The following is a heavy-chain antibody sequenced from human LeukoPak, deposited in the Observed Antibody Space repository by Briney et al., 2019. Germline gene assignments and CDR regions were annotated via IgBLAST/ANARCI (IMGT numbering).Heavy chain of an antibody. CDR2: IYYSGST. CDR3: ARGGGQYCYDSSGYADY. J-gene: IGHJ4*02. D-gene: IGHD3-22*01. Sequence: SETLSLTCTVSGGSISSSSYFWGWIRQPPGKGLEWIGSIYYSGSTYYNPSLKSRVTISVDTSKNQFSLKLSSVTAADTAVYYCARGGGQYCYDSSGYADYWGQGTLVTVSS. CDR1: GGSISSSSYF. V-gene: IGHV4-39*07.